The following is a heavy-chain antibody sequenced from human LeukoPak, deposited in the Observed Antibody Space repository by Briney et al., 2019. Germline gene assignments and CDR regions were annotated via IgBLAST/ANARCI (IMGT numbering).Heavy chain of an antibody. Sequence: GRSLRLSCAASGFTFSSYGMHWVRQAPGKGLEWVAVIWYDGSNKYYADSVKGRFTISRDNSKNSLYLQMNSLRAEDTAVYYCARDLAESGYSGYRDYWGQGTLVTVSS. V-gene: IGHV3-33*01. CDR1: GFTFSSYG. D-gene: IGHD5-12*01. J-gene: IGHJ4*02. CDR3: ARDLAESGYSGYRDY. CDR2: IWYDGSNK.